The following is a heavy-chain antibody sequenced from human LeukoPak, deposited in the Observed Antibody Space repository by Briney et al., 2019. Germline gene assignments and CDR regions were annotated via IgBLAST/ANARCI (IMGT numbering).Heavy chain of an antibody. J-gene: IGHJ6*03. D-gene: IGHD1-1*01. Sequence: GGSLRLSCAASGFTFSTYWMHWVRQAPGKGLVWVSRIKTDGTITTYADSVKGRFTISRDNAKSTLYLQMNSLRVEDTAVYYCARGAGANYNMDVWGKGTTVTVSS. V-gene: IGHV3-74*01. CDR3: ARGAGANYNMDV. CDR1: GFTFSTYW. CDR2: IKTDGTIT.